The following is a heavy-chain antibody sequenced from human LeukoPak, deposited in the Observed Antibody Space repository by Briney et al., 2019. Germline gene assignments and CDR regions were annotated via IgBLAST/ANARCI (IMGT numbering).Heavy chain of an antibody. V-gene: IGHV5-51*01. J-gene: IGHJ4*02. Sequence: GESLKISCKGSGYSFANYWIGWVRQMPGKGLEWMGIIYPSDSNTRYNPSFQGQVTISADKSISTAYLQWSSLKASDTATYYCALNPRGYCSGGSCYIGYWGQGTLVTVSS. CDR2: IYPSDSNT. CDR1: GYSFANYW. D-gene: IGHD2-15*01. CDR3: ALNPRGYCSGGSCYIGY.